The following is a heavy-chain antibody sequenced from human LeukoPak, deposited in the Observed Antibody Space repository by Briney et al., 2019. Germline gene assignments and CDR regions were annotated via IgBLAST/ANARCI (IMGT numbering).Heavy chain of an antibody. J-gene: IGHJ4*02. CDR3: ARDQGNTSPDFDY. V-gene: IGHV1-69*05. Sequence: SVKVSCKASGGTFSSYAISWVRQAPGQGLEWMGGIIPIFGTANYAQKLQGRVTMTTDTSTSTAYMELRSLRSDDTAVYYCARDQGNTSPDFDYWGQGTLVTVSS. CDR1: GGTFSSYA. CDR2: IIPIFGTA. D-gene: IGHD4-23*01.